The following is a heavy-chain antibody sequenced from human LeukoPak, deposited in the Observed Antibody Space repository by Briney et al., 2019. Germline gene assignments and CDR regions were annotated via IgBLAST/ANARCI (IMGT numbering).Heavy chain of an antibody. J-gene: IGHJ3*02. D-gene: IGHD3-16*02. CDR2: INAGNGNT. V-gene: IGHV1-3*01. CDR3: ARKGTSMITFGGVIVNGAFDI. Sequence: ASVKVSCKASGHTFTSYAMHWVRQAPGQRLEWMGWINAGNGNTKYSQKFQGRVTITRDTSASTAYMELSSLRSEDTAVYYCARKGTSMITFGGVIVNGAFDIWGQGTMVTVSS. CDR1: GHTFTSYA.